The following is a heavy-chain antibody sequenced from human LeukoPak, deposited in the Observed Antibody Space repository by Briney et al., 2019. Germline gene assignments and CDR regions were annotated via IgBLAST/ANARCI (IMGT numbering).Heavy chain of an antibody. J-gene: IGHJ4*02. CDR3: AKDLRATVYMHY. V-gene: IGHV1-3*01. Sequence: ASVKVSCKASGYTFTSYAMHWVRQAPGQRLEWMGWINAGNGNTKYSQKFQGRVTITRDTSASTAYMELSSLGSEDTAVYYCAKDLRATVYMHYWGQGTLVTVSS. CDR1: GYTFTSYA. D-gene: IGHD4-17*01. CDR2: INAGNGNT.